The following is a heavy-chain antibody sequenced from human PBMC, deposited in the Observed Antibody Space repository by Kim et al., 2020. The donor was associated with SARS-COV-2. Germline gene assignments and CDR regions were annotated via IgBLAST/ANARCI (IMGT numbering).Heavy chain of an antibody. J-gene: IGHJ6*02. D-gene: IGHD6-19*01. V-gene: IGHV3-48*03. CDR1: GFTFSSYE. CDR3: WAGNSGRRYYYYGMDV. Sequence: GGSLRLSCAASGFTFSSYEMNWVRQAPGKGLEWVSYISSSGSTIYYADSVKGRFTISRDNAKNSLYLQMNSLRAEDTAVYYCWAGNSGRRYYYYGMDVWGQGTTVTVSS. CDR2: ISSSGSTI.